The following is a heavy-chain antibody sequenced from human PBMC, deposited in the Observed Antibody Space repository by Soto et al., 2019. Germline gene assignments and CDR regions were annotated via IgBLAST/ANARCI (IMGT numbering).Heavy chain of an antibody. V-gene: IGHV4-61*01. CDR3: ARRYGSAFDI. Sequence: SETLSLTCTVSGGSVSSGSYYWSWIRQPPGKGLEWIGYISHSGSTYYNPSLKSRVTISVDTSKNQFSPKLSSVTAADTAVYYCARRYGSAFDIWGQGTMVTVSS. J-gene: IGHJ3*02. D-gene: IGHD3-10*01. CDR2: ISHSGST. CDR1: GGSVSSGSYY.